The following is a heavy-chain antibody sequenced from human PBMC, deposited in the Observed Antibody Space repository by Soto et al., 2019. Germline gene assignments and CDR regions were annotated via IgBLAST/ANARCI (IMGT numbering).Heavy chain of an antibody. CDR3: AKDWSDCSSTSCSYFDY. V-gene: IGHV3-23*01. J-gene: IGHJ4*02. CDR2: ISGSGGST. D-gene: IGHD2-2*01. Sequence: PGGSLRLSCAASGFTFSSYAMSWVRQAPGKGLEWVSAISGSGGSTYYADSVKGRFTISRDNSKNTLYLQMNSLRAEDTAVYYCAKDWSDCSSTSCSYFDYWGQGTLVTVSS. CDR1: GFTFSSYA.